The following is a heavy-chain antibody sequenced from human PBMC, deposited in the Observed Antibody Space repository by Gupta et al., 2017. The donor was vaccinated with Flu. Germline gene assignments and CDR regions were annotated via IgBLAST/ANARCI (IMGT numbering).Heavy chain of an antibody. D-gene: IGHD2-2*01. V-gene: IGHV3-33*01. CDR1: GLTFSNYG. Sequence: QVQLAESGGGVVQPGRSLRLSCAASGLTFSNYGMHWGRQAPGKGLEWVEVIWYDGSNKYHADSVKGRFTISRDKSQNTLYLQMNSLREEDTAVYYCARGTSIVAEPTDEFDYSGQGTLVTVSS. J-gene: IGHJ4*02. CDR3: ARGTSIVAEPTDEFDY. CDR2: IWYDGSNK.